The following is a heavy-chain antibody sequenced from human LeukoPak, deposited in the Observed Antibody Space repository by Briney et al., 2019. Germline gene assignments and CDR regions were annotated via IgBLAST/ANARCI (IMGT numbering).Heavy chain of an antibody. CDR3: AKLKSSNDWYFDY. J-gene: IGHJ4*02. CDR2: ISGSGGST. V-gene: IGHV3-23*01. Sequence: PGGSLRLSCAASGFTVSSYAMSWVRQAPGKGLEWVSAISGSGGSTYYADSVKGRFTISRDNSKNTLYLQMNSLRAEDTAVYYCAKLKSSNDWYFDYWGQGTLVTISS. D-gene: IGHD6-19*01. CDR1: GFTVSSYA.